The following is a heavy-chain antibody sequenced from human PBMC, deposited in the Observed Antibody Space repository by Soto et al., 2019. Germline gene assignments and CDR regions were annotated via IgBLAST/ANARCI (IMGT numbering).Heavy chain of an antibody. D-gene: IGHD3-10*01. CDR1: GFTFINAW. CDR3: TTSSSGSYPGY. J-gene: IGHJ4*02. V-gene: IGHV3-15*01. CDR2: IKSKTDGGTT. Sequence: PGGSLRLSCASSGFTFINAWMSWVRQAPGKGLEWVGRIKSKTDGGTTDYAAPVKGRFTISRDDSKNTLYLQMNSLKTEDTAVYYCTTSSSGSYPGYWGQGTLVTVSS.